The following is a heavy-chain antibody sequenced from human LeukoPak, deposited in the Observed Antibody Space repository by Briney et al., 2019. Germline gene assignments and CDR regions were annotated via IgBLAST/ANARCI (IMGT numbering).Heavy chain of an antibody. CDR1: GFAFSNYA. J-gene: IGHJ4*02. CDR2: ISGFNT. CDR3: AKDVCTSPRCLLYFDS. D-gene: IGHD2-8*01. V-gene: IGHV3-23*01. Sequence: PGGSLRLSCTTSGFAFSNYAMNXVXXXXXXXXXXXSGISGFNTYYADSVKGRFTIFRDNSKNVLYLQMDRLRAEDTAVYSCAKDVCTSPRCLLYFDSWGQGTLVTVSS.